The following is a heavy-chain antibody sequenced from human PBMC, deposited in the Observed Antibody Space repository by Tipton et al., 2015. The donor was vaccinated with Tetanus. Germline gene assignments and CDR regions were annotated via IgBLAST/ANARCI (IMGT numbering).Heavy chain of an antibody. J-gene: IGHJ4*02. V-gene: IGHV1-69*18. CDR2: IIPAFTTV. Sequence: QLVQSGAEVKKPGSSVKVSCKASGGGFSKFAISWVRQAPGQGLELMGTIIPAFTTVTYEQKFRGRVTITADGSTSTACMELSSLRSDDTAVYYCARGNRGSSWYLWGQGTLVTVSS. CDR1: GGGFSKFA. CDR3: ARGNRGSSWYL. D-gene: IGHD6-13*01.